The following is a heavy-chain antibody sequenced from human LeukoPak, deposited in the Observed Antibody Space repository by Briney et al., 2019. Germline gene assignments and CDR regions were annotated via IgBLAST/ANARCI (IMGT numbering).Heavy chain of an antibody. CDR1: GFTFSSFW. V-gene: IGHV3-7*01. CDR2: INQDGSQK. J-gene: IGHJ4*02. D-gene: IGHD3-22*01. CDR3: ARDPRYYSDLYYFDY. Sequence: GGSLRLSCAASGFTFSSFWMTWVRQAPGKGLEWVANINQDGSQKDYVDSVKGRFTISRDNAKKSLYLQMNNVRAEDSAVYFCARDPRYYSDLYYFDYWGQGTLVTVPS.